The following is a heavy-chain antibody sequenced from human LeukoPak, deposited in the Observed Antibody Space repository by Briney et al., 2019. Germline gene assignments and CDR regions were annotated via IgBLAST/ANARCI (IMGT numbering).Heavy chain of an antibody. D-gene: IGHD4-17*01. V-gene: IGHV1-8*03. Sequence: ASVKVSCKASGYTFTSYDINWVRQAPGQGLEWMGWMNPNSGNTGYAQKFQGRVTITRNTSISTAYMELSSLRSEDTAVYYCARGQSDYGDYFDAFDIWGQGTMVTVSS. CDR2: MNPNSGNT. CDR3: ARGQSDYGDYFDAFDI. J-gene: IGHJ3*02. CDR1: GYTFTSYD.